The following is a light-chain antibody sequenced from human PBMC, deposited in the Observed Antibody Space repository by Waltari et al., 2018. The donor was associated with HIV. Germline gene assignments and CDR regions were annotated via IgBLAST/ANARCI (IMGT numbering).Light chain of an antibody. V-gene: IGLV3-10*01. CDR1: ALPKTY. Sequence: SDELTQPPSASVSPGQTARITCSGDALPKTYACWYQQKSGQAPVLVIYEDSKRPSVIPERFSGSSAGTMATLTINEAQVEDEADYYCYSTDSSGSRWVFGGGTKLTVL. CDR2: EDS. CDR3: YSTDSSGSRWV. J-gene: IGLJ3*02.